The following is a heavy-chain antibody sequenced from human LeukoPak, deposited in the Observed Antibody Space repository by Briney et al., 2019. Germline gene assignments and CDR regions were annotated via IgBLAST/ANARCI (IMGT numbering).Heavy chain of an antibody. J-gene: IGHJ6*02. V-gene: IGHV1-18*01. CDR3: ATDPGVIPAAKGYYYYYGMDV. CDR1: GYTFTSYG. CDR2: ISAYNGNT. D-gene: IGHD2-2*01. Sequence: KVSCKASGYTFTSYGISWVRQAPGQGLEWMGWISAYNGNTNYAQKLQGRVIMTTDTSTRTAYMELRSLRSDETAVYYCATDPGVIPAAKGYYYYYGMDVWGQGTTVTVSS.